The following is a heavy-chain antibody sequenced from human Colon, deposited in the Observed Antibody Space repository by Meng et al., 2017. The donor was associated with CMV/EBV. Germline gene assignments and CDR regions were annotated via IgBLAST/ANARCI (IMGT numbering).Heavy chain of an antibody. J-gene: IGHJ4*02. V-gene: IGHV1-2*02. CDR3: ARDLWSGSSDYFDY. CDR1: GYTFTGFY. CDR2: INPKSGDT. Sequence: QVKLVQSGAEVKKAGASVKVSCKCSGYTFTGFYIQWVRQAPGQGLEWMGWINPKSGDTIYEQKFQGRVTMTRDTSISTVYMDLNSLRSDDTAVYLCARDLWSGSSDYFDYWGQGTLVTVSS. D-gene: IGHD3-3*01.